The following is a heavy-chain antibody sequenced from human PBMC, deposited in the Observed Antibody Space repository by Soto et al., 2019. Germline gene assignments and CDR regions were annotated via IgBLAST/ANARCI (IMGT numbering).Heavy chain of an antibody. V-gene: IGHV4-31*03. CDR1: GGSISSGSYY. Sequence: QVQLQESGPGLVKPSQTLSLTCTVSGGSISSGSYYWSWIRQQPGKGLEWIGYISYRGSNYYNPALQSRVTIAVHTSNTQSSLKLSSVTAADTAVYYCARGVLHWGQGTLITVSS. J-gene: IGHJ4*02. CDR2: ISYRGSN. CDR3: ARGVLH. D-gene: IGHD1-26*01.